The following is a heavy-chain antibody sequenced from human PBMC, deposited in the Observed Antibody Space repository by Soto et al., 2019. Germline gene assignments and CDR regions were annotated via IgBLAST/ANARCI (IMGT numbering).Heavy chain of an antibody. CDR3: ARDHNFGFILYAMDV. CDR2: INPSSGRT. D-gene: IGHD2-15*01. Sequence: ASVKVSRKASGYTFTSYSMHWVRQAPGQGLEWMGIINPSSGRTSYAQNFQGRVTMTSDTSTSIVYMEMSSLKSEDTAVYYCARDHNFGFILYAMDVWGQGTTVTVS. J-gene: IGHJ6*02. CDR1: GYTFTSYS. V-gene: IGHV1-46*01.